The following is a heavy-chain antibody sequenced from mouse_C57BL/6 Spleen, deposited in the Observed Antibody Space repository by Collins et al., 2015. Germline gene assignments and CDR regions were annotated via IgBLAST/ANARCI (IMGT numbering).Heavy chain of an antibody. CDR3: ARMGVYGFPWFAY. D-gene: IGHD2-2*01. CDR1: GYTFTSYW. V-gene: IGHV1-50*01. J-gene: IGHJ3*01. CDR2: TDPSDTYS. Sequence: QVQLQXPGTELVKPGASVKLSCKASGYTFTSYWMQWVKQRPGQGLEWIGETDPSDTYSNYNQKFKGKATLTVDTSSSTAYMQLSSLTSEDSAVYYCARMGVYGFPWFAYWGQGTLVTVSA.